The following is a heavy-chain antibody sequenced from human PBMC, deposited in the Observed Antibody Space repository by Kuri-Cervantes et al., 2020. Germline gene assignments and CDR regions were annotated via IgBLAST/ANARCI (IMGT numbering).Heavy chain of an antibody. D-gene: IGHD6-19*01. J-gene: IGHJ4*02. CDR2: IRGSGGST. CDR1: GFTFSSYA. Sequence: GESPKTSWPASGFTFSSYAMSWVRQAPGKGLEWVSAIRGSGGSTYYADSVKGRFTISRDNSKHTLYLQMNSLRAEDTAVYYCAKGPGGSSSGWYVGIDWGQGTLVTVSS. CDR3: AKGPGGSSSGWYVGID. V-gene: IGHV3-23*01.